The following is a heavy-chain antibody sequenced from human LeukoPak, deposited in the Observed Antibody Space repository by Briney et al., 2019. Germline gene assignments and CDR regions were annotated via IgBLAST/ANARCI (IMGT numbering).Heavy chain of an antibody. CDR3: ARSGLVRGVST. CDR1: GYSISSGYY. V-gene: IGHV4-38-2*01. Sequence: PSETLSLTCAVSGYSISSGYYWGWIRQPPGKGLEWIGSIYHSGSTYYNPSLKSRVTISVDTSKNQFSLKLNSVAAADTAVYYCARSGLVRGVSTWGQGTLVTVSS. D-gene: IGHD3-10*01. CDR2: IYHSGST. J-gene: IGHJ4*02.